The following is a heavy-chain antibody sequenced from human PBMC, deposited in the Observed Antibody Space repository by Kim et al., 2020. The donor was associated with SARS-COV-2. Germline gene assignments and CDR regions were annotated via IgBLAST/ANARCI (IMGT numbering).Heavy chain of an antibody. D-gene: IGHD6-19*01. Sequence: GGSLRLSCAASGFTFSSYAMHWVRQAPGKGLEYVSAISSNGGSTYYANSVKGRFTISRDNSKNTLYLQMGSLRAEDMAVYYCARDQESSGWYYFDYWGQGTLVTVSS. V-gene: IGHV3-64*01. J-gene: IGHJ4*02. CDR2: ISSNGGST. CDR1: GFTFSSYA. CDR3: ARDQESSGWYYFDY.